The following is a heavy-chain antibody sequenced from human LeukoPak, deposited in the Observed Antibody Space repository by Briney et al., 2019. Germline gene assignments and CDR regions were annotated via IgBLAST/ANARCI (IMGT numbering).Heavy chain of an antibody. CDR1: GGSLRGYY. CDR3: ARDLGSGSYGTL. CDR2: TNSIGST. J-gene: IGHJ4*02. Sequence: PSETLSLTCSVSGGSLRGYYWNWIRQPPGNLLEWIGYTNSIGSTNYNPNLKSRVTISVDTSKNQFSLKLSSVTAADTAVYYCARDLGSGSYGTLWGQGTLVTVSS. D-gene: IGHD3-10*01. V-gene: IGHV4-59*01.